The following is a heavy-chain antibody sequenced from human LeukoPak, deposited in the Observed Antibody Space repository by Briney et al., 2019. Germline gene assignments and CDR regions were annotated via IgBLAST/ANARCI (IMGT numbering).Heavy chain of an antibody. D-gene: IGHD3-3*01. Sequence: GASVKVSCKASGYTFTSYAMHWVRQAPGQRLEWMGWINVGNGNTKYSQKFQGRVTITRDTSASTAYMELSSLRSEDTAVYYCAKGAPYDFWSGYYPLDYRGQGTLVTVSS. CDR2: INVGNGNT. CDR1: GYTFTSYA. J-gene: IGHJ4*02. CDR3: AKGAPYDFWSGYYPLDY. V-gene: IGHV1-3*01.